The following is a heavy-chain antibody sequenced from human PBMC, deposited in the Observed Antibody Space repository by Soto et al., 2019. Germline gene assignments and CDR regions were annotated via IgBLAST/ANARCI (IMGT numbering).Heavy chain of an antibody. CDR3: ARECAARCMLTMHAFDI. J-gene: IGHJ3*02. CDR1: GGSISSGGYY. V-gene: IGHV4-31*03. Sequence: SETLSLTCTVSGGSISSGGYYWSWIRQHPGKGLEWIGYIYYSGSTYYNPSLKSRVTISVDTSKNQFSLKLSSVTAADTAVYYCARECAARCMLTMHAFDIWGQGTMVTVSS. D-gene: IGHD2-8*01. CDR2: IYYSGST.